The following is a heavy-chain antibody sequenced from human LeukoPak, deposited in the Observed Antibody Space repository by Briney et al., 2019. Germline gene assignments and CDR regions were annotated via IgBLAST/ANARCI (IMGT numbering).Heavy chain of an antibody. V-gene: IGHV3-53*01. D-gene: IGHD2-21*01. CDR2: IYSGGST. CDR1: GFTVSSNY. Sequence: GGSLRLSCAASGFTVSSNYMSWVRQAPGKGLEWVSVIYSGGSTYYADSVKGRFTISRDNSKNTLCLQMNSLRAEDTAVYYCARQVLVRGAFDIWGQGTMVTVSS. J-gene: IGHJ3*02. CDR3: ARQVLVRGAFDI.